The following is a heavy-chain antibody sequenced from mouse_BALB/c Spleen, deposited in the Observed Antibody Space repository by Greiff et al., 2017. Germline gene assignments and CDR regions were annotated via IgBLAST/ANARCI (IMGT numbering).Heavy chain of an antibody. Sequence: VQLQQPGAELVRPGASVKLSCKASGYTFTSYWINWVKQRPGQGLEWIGNIYPSDSYTNYNQKFKDKATLTVDKSSSTAYMQLSSPTSEDSAVYYCTRSRYYGSSYGYFDVWGAGTTVTVSS. J-gene: IGHJ1*01. CDR3: TRSRYYGSSYGYFDV. CDR1: GYTFTSYW. CDR2: IYPSDSYT. V-gene: IGHV1-69*02. D-gene: IGHD1-1*01.